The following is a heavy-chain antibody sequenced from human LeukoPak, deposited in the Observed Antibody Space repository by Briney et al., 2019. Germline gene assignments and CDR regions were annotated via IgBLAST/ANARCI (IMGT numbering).Heavy chain of an antibody. CDR3: ARTVSSSWGFFDS. CDR1: GFTFRTYG. Sequence: QVQLVESGGGVVQPGGSLRLSCAASGFTFRTYGMHWVRQAPGKGLEWMAFVRDGGSTKYYADPVKGRFSISRDNSKNTLYLQMNSLRADDTAVFFCARTVSSSWGFFDSWGQGTLVTVSS. D-gene: IGHD6-6*01. CDR2: VRDGGSTK. J-gene: IGHJ4*02. V-gene: IGHV3-30*02.